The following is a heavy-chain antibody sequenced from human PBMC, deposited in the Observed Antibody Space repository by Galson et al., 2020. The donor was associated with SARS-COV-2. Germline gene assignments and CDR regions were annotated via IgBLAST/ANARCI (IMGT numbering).Heavy chain of an antibody. CDR1: GGSFSGYY. D-gene: IGHD2-21*02. CDR2: INSSGST. V-gene: IGHV4-34*01. Sequence: SETLSLTCAVYGGSFSGYYWSWIRQPPGKGLEWIGEINSSGSTNYNPSLKSRVTISVDTSKNHFSLKLSSVTAADTAVYYCAREEKFCLVVTSTRMGYLDYWGRGTLATVSS. J-gene: IGHJ4*02. CDR3: AREEKFCLVVTSTRMGYLDY.